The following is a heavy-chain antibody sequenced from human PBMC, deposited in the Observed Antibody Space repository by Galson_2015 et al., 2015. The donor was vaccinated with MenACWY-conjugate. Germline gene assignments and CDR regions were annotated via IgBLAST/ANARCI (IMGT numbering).Heavy chain of an antibody. CDR3: AKSLTILDY. D-gene: IGHD2-21*01. CDR1: GFTFSSNT. J-gene: IGHJ4*02. V-gene: IGHV3-48*02. Sequence: LRLSCAASGFTFSSNTMNWVRQAPGKGLEWVSSISSAGSSIYYADSMKGRFTISRDNAENSLYLQMNSLRDEDTAVYYCAKSLTILDYWGQGTLVTVSS. CDR2: ISSAGSSI.